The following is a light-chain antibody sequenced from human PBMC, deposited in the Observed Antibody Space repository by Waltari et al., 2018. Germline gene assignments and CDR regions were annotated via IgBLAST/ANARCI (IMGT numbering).Light chain of an antibody. Sequence: EIVLTQSPATLSLSPGERATLSCRASQSISYYLAWYQQKPGQPPRLLIYDASNRATGIPARFSGSGSGTDFPLTISSLEPEDFAFYYCQHRSDWPWTFGQGTKVEIK. V-gene: IGKV3-11*01. CDR1: QSISYY. CDR3: QHRSDWPWT. J-gene: IGKJ1*01. CDR2: DAS.